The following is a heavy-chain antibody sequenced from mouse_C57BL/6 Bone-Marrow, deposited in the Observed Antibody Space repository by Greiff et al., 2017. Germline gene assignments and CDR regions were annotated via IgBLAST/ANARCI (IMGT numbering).Heavy chain of an antibody. CDR1: GFNIKDDY. CDR2: FDPENGDT. Sequence: VQLQQSGAELVRPGASVKLSCTASGFNIKDDYMHWVKQRPEQGLEWIGWFDPENGDTEYASKFQGKATITADTSSNTAYLQLSSLTSEDTAVYDCTPYGSSYGGPWCAYWGQGTLVTVSA. CDR3: TPYGSSYGGPWCAY. J-gene: IGHJ3*01. D-gene: IGHD1-1*01. V-gene: IGHV14-4*01.